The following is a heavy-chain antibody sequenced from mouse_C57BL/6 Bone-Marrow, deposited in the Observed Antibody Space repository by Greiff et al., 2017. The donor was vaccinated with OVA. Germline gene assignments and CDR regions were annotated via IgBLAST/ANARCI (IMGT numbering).Heavy chain of an antibody. CDR2: IYPGDGDT. CDR1: GYAFSSSW. Sequence: VQLPQSGPELVKPGASVKISCKASGYAFSSSWMNWVKQRPGKGLEWIGRIYPGDGDTNYNGKFKGKATLTADKSSSTAYMQLSSLTSEDSAVYFCARDGGLLSAYWGQGTLVTVSA. CDR3: ARDGGLLSAY. D-gene: IGHD1-1*02. J-gene: IGHJ3*01. V-gene: IGHV1-82*01.